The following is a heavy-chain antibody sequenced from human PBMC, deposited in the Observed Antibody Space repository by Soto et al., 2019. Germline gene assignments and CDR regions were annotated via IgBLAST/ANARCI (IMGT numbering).Heavy chain of an antibody. V-gene: IGHV3-30*18. CDR2: ISYDGSNK. CDR1: GFTFSSYG. J-gene: IGHJ4*02. Sequence: QVQLVESGGGVVQPGRSLRLSCAASGFTFSSYGMHWVRQAPGKGLEWVAVISYDGSNKYYVDSVKGRFTISRDNSKNTLYLQMNSLSAEDTAVYYCAKGSTAMTYFDYWGQGTLVTVSS. CDR3: AKGSTAMTYFDY. D-gene: IGHD5-18*01.